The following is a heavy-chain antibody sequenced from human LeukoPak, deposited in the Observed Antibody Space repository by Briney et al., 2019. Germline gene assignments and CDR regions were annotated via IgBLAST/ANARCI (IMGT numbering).Heavy chain of an antibody. CDR2: IYYSGST. CDR1: GGSISSSSYY. J-gene: IGHJ3*02. CDR3: ARSPYYGSGGNAFDI. D-gene: IGHD3-10*01. V-gene: IGHV4-39*07. Sequence: SETLSLTCTVSGGSISSSSYYWGWIRQPPGKGLEWIGSIYYSGSTYYNPSLKSRVTISVDTSKNLFSLKLSSVTAADTAVYYCARSPYYGSGGNAFDIWGQGTMVTVSS.